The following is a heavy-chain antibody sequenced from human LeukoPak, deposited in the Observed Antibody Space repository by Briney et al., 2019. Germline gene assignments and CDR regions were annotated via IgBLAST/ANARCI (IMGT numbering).Heavy chain of an antibody. CDR3: ARDREMATIIFDY. CDR2: ISSSGSTI. J-gene: IGHJ4*02. D-gene: IGHD5-24*01. Sequence: PGGSLRLSCAASGFTFSDYYMSWIRQAPGKGLEWVSYISSSGSTIYYADSVKGRFTISRDNAKNSLYLQMNSLRAEDTAVYYCARDREMATIIFDYWGQGTLVTVSS. V-gene: IGHV3-11*04. CDR1: GFTFSDYY.